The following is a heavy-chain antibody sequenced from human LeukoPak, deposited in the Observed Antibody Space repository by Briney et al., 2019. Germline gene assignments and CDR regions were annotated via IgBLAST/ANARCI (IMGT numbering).Heavy chain of an antibody. Sequence: GGSLRLSCAASGFTFDDYAMHWVRQAPGKGLEWVSGISWNSGSIGYADSVKGRFTISRDNAKNSLYLQVNSLRAEDTALYYCARWGDSFDYWGQGTLVTVSS. D-gene: IGHD3-10*01. CDR1: GFTFDDYA. J-gene: IGHJ4*02. V-gene: IGHV3-9*01. CDR2: ISWNSGSI. CDR3: ARWGDSFDY.